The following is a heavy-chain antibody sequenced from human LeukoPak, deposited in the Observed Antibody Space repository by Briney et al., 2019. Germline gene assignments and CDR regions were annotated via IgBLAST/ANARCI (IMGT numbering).Heavy chain of an antibody. D-gene: IGHD6-6*01. V-gene: IGHV3-23*01. CDR2: ISGSGGST. J-gene: IGHJ6*03. Sequence: GGSLRLSCAASGFTFSSYAMSWVRQAPGKGLEWVSAISGSGGSTYYADSVKGRFTISRDNSKNTLYLQMNSLRAEDTAVYYCASGRQLVPYYYYYMDVWGKGTTVTVSS. CDR3: ASGRQLVPYYYYYMDV. CDR1: GFTFSSYA.